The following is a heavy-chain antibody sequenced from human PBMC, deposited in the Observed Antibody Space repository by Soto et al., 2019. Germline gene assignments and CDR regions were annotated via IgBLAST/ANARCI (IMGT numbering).Heavy chain of an antibody. J-gene: IGHJ4*01. V-gene: IGHV1-2*02. CDR3: ARRSGTYSDFDY. CDR2: INPNSGGT. D-gene: IGHD1-26*01. Sequence: ASVKVSFKASGYSFTAYCVHWVRQAPGQGLEWMGWINPNSGGTNYAQRFQGRVAMTTDTSTNTAYMELNSLKSDDTALYFCARRSGTYSDFDYWGQGTQVNV. CDR1: GYSFTAYC.